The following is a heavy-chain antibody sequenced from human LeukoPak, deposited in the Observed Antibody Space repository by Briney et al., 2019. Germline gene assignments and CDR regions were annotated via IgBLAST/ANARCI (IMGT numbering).Heavy chain of an antibody. CDR2: IYYSGGT. V-gene: IGHV4-59*01. Sequence: PSETLSLTCTVSGGSISSYYWSWIRQPPGKGLEWIGYIYYSGGTNYNPSLKSRVTISVDTSKNQFSLKLSSVTAADTAVYYCARRDGDYAYYFDYWGQGTLVTVSS. J-gene: IGHJ4*02. CDR3: ARRDGDYAYYFDY. CDR1: GGSISSYY. D-gene: IGHD4-17*01.